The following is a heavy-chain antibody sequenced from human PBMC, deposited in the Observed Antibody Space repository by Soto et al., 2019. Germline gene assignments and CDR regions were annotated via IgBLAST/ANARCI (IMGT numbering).Heavy chain of an antibody. CDR3: ARDVWETTSRYYGLDL. CDR2: ISGSGGTT. V-gene: IGHV3-23*01. Sequence: GGSLRLSCAASGFTFSSYAMTWVRQAPGKRLEWVSGISGSGGTTSYTDSVKGRFTISRDNSKKTLFLEMKSLGVEDTAVYFCARDVWETTSRYYGLDLWGLGTTVTVSS. CDR1: GFTFSSYA. J-gene: IGHJ6*02. D-gene: IGHD1-26*01.